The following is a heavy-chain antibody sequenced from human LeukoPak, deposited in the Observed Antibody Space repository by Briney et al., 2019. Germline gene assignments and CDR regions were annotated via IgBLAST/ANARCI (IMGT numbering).Heavy chain of an antibody. V-gene: IGHV1-18*01. CDR2: ISAYNGNT. Sequence: ASVTVPCKASGYTFTSYGISWGRQAPGQGLEWMGWISAYNGNTNYAQKLQGRVTMTTDTSTSTAYMELRSLRSGDTAVYYCARESRSGYDYWGQGTLVTVSS. J-gene: IGHJ4*02. D-gene: IGHD5-12*01. CDR3: ARESRSGYDY. CDR1: GYTFTSYG.